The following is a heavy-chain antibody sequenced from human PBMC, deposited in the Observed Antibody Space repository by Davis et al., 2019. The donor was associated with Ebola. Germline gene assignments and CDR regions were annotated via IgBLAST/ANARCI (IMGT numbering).Heavy chain of an antibody. D-gene: IGHD1-1*01. J-gene: IGHJ4*02. CDR3: ARAQFPTTSDH. CDR1: GGTFSSYA. CDR2: INTHNGNT. V-gene: IGHV1-18*01. Sequence: AASVKVSCKASGGTFSSYAISWVRQAPGQGLEWVGWINTHNGNTNLAQKLHDRVTLTTDTSTSTAYMEMRSLRSDDTAVYYCARAQFPTTSDHWGQGTLVTVSS.